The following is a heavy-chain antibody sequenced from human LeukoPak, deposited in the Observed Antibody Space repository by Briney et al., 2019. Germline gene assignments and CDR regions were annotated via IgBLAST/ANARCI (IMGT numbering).Heavy chain of an antibody. V-gene: IGHV4-39*01. CDR2: IYYSGST. J-gene: IGHJ4*02. CDR1: GGSISSSNHY. D-gene: IGHD3-10*01. Sequence: PSETLSLTCTVSGGSISSSNHYWGWIRQPPGKGLEWIGSIYYSGSTYYNPSLKSRVTISVDTSRDQFSLNLSSVTAADTAVYYCARHGIPRRGLSDQADYWGQGTLVTVSS. CDR3: ARHGIPRRGLSDQADY.